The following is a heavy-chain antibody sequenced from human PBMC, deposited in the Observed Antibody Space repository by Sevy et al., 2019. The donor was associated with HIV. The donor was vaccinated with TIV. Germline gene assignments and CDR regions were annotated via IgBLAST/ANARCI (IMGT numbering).Heavy chain of an antibody. CDR2: ISSNGGST. V-gene: IGHV3-64D*06. CDR3: VKACSVRGVIIFDY. D-gene: IGHD3-10*01. CDR1: GFTFSSYA. Sequence: GGCLRLSCSASGFTFSSYAMHWVRQAPGKGLEYVSAISSNGGSTYYADSVKGRFTISRDNSKNTLYLQMSSLRAEHTAVYYCVKACSVRGVIIFDYWGQGTTVTVSS. J-gene: IGHJ4*02.